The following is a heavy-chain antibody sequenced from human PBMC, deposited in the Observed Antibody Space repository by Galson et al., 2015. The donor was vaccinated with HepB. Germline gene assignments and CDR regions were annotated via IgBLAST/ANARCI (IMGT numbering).Heavy chain of an antibody. V-gene: IGHV1-18*04. J-gene: IGHJ4*02. Sequence: VKVSCKASGYTFTTYGISWVRQAPGQGLEWMGWIRPYNGDANFAQKLQDRVTMTTDTSTSTAYMELRSLRSDDTAVYYCARDSRSSCTHGVCYYFDYWGQGTLVTVSS. D-gene: IGHD2-8*01. CDR3: ARDSRSSCTHGVCYYFDY. CDR1: GYTFTTYG. CDR2: IRPYNGDA.